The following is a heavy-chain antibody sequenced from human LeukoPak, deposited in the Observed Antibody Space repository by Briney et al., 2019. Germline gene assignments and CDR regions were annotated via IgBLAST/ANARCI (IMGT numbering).Heavy chain of an antibody. CDR3: ASYYGDY. V-gene: IGHV4-34*01. Sequence: SETLSLTCAVYGGSFSGCYWSWIRQPPGKGLEWTGEINHSGSTNYNPSLKSRVTTSVDTSKNQFSLKLSSVTAADTAVYYCASYYGDYWGQGTLVTVSS. J-gene: IGHJ4*02. CDR1: GGSFSGCY. CDR2: INHSGST.